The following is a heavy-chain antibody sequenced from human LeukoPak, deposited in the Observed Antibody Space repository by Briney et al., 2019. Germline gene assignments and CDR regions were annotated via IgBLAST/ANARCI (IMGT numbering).Heavy chain of an antibody. D-gene: IGHD3-22*01. Sequence: KPSETLSLTCTVSGGSISSYYWSWIRQPPGKGLEWIGYIYYSGSTNYNPSLKSRVTISVDTSKNQFSLKLSSVTAADTAVYYCASFPYYYDSSGTFDYWGQGTLVTVSS. CDR2: IYYSGST. CDR3: ASFPYYYDSSGTFDY. J-gene: IGHJ4*02. V-gene: IGHV4-59*01. CDR1: GGSISSYY.